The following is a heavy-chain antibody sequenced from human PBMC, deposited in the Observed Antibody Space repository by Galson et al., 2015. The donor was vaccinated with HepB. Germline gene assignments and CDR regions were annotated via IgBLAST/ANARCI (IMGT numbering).Heavy chain of an antibody. V-gene: IGHV1-46*04. CDR3: ARGPYYYGSGSYYTPGYFDY. D-gene: IGHD3-10*01. J-gene: IGHJ4*02. Sequence: SVKVSCKASGYTFTSYYMHWVRQAPGQGLEWMGIINPSGGSTSYAQKLQGRVTMTRDTSTSTVYMELSSLRSEDTAVYYCARGPYYYGSGSYYTPGYFDYWGQGTLVTVSS. CDR2: INPSGGST. CDR1: GYTFTSYY.